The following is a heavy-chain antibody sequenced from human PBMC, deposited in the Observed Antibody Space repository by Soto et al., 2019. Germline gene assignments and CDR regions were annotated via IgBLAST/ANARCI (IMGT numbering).Heavy chain of an antibody. D-gene: IGHD5-12*01. CDR1: GYTFTDYF. V-gene: IGHV1-2*02. Sequence: ASVKVSCKASGYTFTDYFIHWVRQAPGQGLEWMGWVNPDNGGTVYAQKFQGRLTMARDTPVTTVYMELSGLRSGGTAVYYCARSTQYSASLEFDFWGQGTLVTVSS. J-gene: IGHJ4*02. CDR3: ARSTQYSASLEFDF. CDR2: VNPDNGGT.